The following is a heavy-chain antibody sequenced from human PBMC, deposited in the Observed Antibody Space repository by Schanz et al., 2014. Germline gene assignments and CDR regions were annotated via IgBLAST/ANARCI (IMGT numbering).Heavy chain of an antibody. Sequence: VQSVHSGTEVQKLGASVKVSCQTSGYTFTAYGINWVRQAPGQGLEWIGWISAQTGDTRYAQKMQGRVTMTRDVSSTTAFLELRSLRYDDTAVYYCAGTYCSSTSCYTGYYYMDVWGKGTSVTVSS. J-gene: IGHJ6*03. V-gene: IGHV1-18*01. CDR3: AGTYCSSTSCYTGYYYMDV. CDR1: GYTFTAYG. CDR2: ISAQTGDT. D-gene: IGHD2-2*02.